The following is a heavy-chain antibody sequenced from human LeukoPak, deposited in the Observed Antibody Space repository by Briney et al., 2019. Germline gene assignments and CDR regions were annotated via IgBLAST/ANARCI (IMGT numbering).Heavy chain of an antibody. CDR2: LSSSGSSI. Sequence: PGGSLRLSCAVSGFTFSDSCMSWIRQAPGKGLEWVSYLSSSGSSIYYADSVKGRFTISRDNAKNSLYLQMDSLRAEDTAVYYCATGGPYHFDYWGQGALVIVSS. CDR3: ATGGPYHFDY. J-gene: IGHJ4*02. V-gene: IGHV3-11*01. D-gene: IGHD2-2*01. CDR1: GFTFSDSC.